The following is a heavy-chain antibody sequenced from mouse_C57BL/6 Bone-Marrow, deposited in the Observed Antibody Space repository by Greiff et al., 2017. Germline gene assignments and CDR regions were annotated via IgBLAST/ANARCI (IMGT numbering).Heavy chain of an antibody. CDR3: ARGGSLAGFAY. CDR1: GFTFSDYG. CDR2: ISSGSSTI. J-gene: IGHJ3*01. Sequence: EVNVVESGGGLVKPGGSLKLSCAASGFTFSDYGMHWVRQAPEKGLEWVAYISSGSSTIYYADTVKGRFTISRDNAKNTLFLQMTSLRSEDTAMYYCARGGSLAGFAYWGQGTLVTVSA. V-gene: IGHV5-17*01.